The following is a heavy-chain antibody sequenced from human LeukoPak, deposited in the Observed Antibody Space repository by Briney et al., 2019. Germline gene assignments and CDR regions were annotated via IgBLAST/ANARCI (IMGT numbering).Heavy chain of an antibody. CDR1: GGSISTSYF. V-gene: IGHV4-4*07. CDR2: IYSSGST. D-gene: IGHD4-17*01. Sequence: SETLSLTCTVSGGSISTSYFWTWIRQSAGKGLEWIGRIYSSGSTTYNPSLESRVTISVDESKTQLSLRLESVTAADTAVYYCARGTITTVTDSWGPGTLVTVSS. CDR3: ARGTITTVTDS. J-gene: IGHJ4*02.